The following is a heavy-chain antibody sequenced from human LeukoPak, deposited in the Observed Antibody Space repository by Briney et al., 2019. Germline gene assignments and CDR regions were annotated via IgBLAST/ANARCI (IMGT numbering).Heavy chain of an antibody. Sequence: GGSLRLSCAASGFTVNSNSMSWVRQAPGKGLEWVSAISGSGGSTYYADSVKGRFTISRDNSKNTLYLQMNSLRAEDTAVYYCAKDKGVWVRGVVTDYWGQGTLVTVSS. CDR1: GFTVNSNS. CDR3: AKDKGVWVRGVVTDY. V-gene: IGHV3-23*01. CDR2: ISGSGGST. D-gene: IGHD3-10*01. J-gene: IGHJ4*02.